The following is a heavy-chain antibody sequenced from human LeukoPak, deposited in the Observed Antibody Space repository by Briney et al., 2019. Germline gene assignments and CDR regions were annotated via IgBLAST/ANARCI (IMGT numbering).Heavy chain of an antibody. CDR1: GGSISSGDYY. Sequence: SETLSLTCTVSGGSISSGDYYWSWIRQRPGKGLEWIGYIYYSGSTYYNPSLKSRVTISVDTSKNQFSLKLSSVTAADTAVYYCARVNQRYCSGGSCYSGSGVYWGQGTLVTVSS. CDR2: IYYSGST. V-gene: IGHV4-30-4*01. D-gene: IGHD2-15*01. J-gene: IGHJ4*02. CDR3: ARVNQRYCSGGSCYSGSGVY.